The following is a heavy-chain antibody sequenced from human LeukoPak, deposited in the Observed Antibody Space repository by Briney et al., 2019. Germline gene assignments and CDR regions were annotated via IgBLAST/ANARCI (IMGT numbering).Heavy chain of an antibody. J-gene: IGHJ4*02. CDR3: AKGPSIVGAQFDY. D-gene: IGHD1-26*01. V-gene: IGHV3-9*03. CDR1: GFTFDDYA. Sequence: PGGSLRLSCAASGFTFDDYAMHWVRQAPGKGLEWVSGISWNSGTIGYADSVKGRFTISRDNAKNSLYLQMNSLRVEDMALYYCAKGPSIVGAQFDYWGRGTLVTVSS. CDR2: ISWNSGTI.